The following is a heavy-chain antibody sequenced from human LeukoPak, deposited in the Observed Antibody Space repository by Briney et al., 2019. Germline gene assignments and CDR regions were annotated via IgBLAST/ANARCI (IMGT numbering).Heavy chain of an antibody. V-gene: IGHV3-48*03. CDR1: GFTFSSYE. CDR3: ARESPDWFDS. Sequence: TGGSLRLSCVASGFTFSSYEMNWVRQAPGKGLEWVSYIHSGGTVIHYADSVKGRFTISRDNAKNSLYLQMNSLRAEDTAVYYCARESPDWFDSWGQGTLVTVSS. J-gene: IGHJ5*01. CDR2: IHSGGTVI.